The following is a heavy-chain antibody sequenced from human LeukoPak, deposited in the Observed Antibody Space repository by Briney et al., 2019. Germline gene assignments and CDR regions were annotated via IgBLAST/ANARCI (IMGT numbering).Heavy chain of an antibody. Sequence: GASVKVSCKASGYTFTSYGISWVRQAPGQGLEWMGWISAYNGNTNYAQKLQGRVTMTTDTSTSTAYMELRSLRSDDTAVYYCARDEKSDYYGSGSYSCYWGQGTLVTVSS. CDR2: ISAYNGNT. CDR1: GYTFTSYG. CDR3: ARDEKSDYYGSGSYSCY. J-gene: IGHJ4*02. V-gene: IGHV1-18*01. D-gene: IGHD3-10*01.